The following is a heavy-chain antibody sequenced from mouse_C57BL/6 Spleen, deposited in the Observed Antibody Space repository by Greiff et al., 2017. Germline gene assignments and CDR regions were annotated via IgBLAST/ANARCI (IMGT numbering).Heavy chain of an antibody. J-gene: IGHJ1*03. V-gene: IGHV14-1*01. Sequence: EVQLQQSGAELVRPGASVKLSCTASGFNIKDYYMHWVKQRPEQGLEWIGRIDPEDGDTEYAPKFQGKATMTADTSSNTAYLQLSSLTSEDTAVYYCTGGYGSSWYFDVWGTGTTVTVSS. D-gene: IGHD1-1*01. CDR3: TGGYGSSWYFDV. CDR2: IDPEDGDT. CDR1: GFNIKDYY.